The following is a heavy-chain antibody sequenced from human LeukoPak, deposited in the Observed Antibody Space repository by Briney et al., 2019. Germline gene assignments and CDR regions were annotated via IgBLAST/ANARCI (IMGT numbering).Heavy chain of an antibody. Sequence: GGSLRLSCAASGFTFDNYAMHWVRQAPGKGLEWLSIISWNSGYIDYADSVKGRFTISRDNAKKSLDLQMNSLRAEDTAFYYCAKVRGTYSSGYFFDYWGQGTLVTVSS. D-gene: IGHD6-19*01. CDR2: ISWNSGYI. CDR1: GFTFDNYA. CDR3: AKVRGTYSSGYFFDY. J-gene: IGHJ4*02. V-gene: IGHV3-9*01.